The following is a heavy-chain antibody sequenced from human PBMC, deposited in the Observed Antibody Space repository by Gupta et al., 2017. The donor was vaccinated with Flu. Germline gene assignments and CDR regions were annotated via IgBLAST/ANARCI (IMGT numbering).Heavy chain of an antibody. CDR2: ISSTSSFI. CDR1: GLTFTDSP. Sequence: EGQLVESGGRLARPGGSLRLSCAASGLTFTDSPMNWVRQAPGKGLEWVSSISSTSSFIYYPDSLKGRFTISRDNTKSSLYLQMNSLRAEDTAVYYCARDLGEGYYYGMDVWGPGTTVTVSS. V-gene: IGHV3-21*01. CDR3: ARDLGEGYYYGMDV. J-gene: IGHJ6*02.